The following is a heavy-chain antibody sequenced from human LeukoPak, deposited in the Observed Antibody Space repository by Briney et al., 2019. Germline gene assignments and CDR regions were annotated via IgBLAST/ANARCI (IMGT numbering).Heavy chain of an antibody. J-gene: IGHJ4*02. CDR2: IYTSGST. CDR3: ARESRYISSWYTDY. Sequence: PSETLSLTCTVSGGSISSYYWSWIRQPAGKGLGWIGRIYTSGSTNYNPSLKSRVTMSVDTSKNQFSLKLSSVTAADTAVYYCARESRYISSWYTDYWGQGTLVTVSS. V-gene: IGHV4-4*07. D-gene: IGHD6-13*01. CDR1: GGSISSYY.